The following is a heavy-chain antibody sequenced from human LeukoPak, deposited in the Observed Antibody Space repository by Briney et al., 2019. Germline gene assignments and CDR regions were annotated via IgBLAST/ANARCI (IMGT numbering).Heavy chain of an antibody. J-gene: IGHJ4*02. Sequence: GGSLRLSCAGSGFTFSSYSMNWVRQAPGKGLEWVSSISTSSSYIYYADSLKGRFTISRDNARNSLYLHMNSLRAEDTAVYYCARDALGSEYPFDFWGQGTLVTVSS. CDR1: GFTFSSYS. CDR3: ARDALGSEYPFDF. CDR2: ISTSSSYI. D-gene: IGHD2-2*01. V-gene: IGHV3-21*01.